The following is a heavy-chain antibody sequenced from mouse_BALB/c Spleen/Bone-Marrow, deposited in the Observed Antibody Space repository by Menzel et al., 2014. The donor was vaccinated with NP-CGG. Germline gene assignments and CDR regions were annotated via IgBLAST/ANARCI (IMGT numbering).Heavy chain of an antibody. J-gene: IGHJ2*01. D-gene: IGHD1-1*01. Sequence: EVQLQESGAELVKPGASVKLSCTASGFNIKDTYMHWVKQRPEQGLEWIGRIDPANGNTKYDPKFQGKATITADTSSNTAYLQLSSLTSEDTAVYYCARYCYGSSLFDYWGQGTTLTVSS. CDR1: GFNIKDTY. CDR3: ARYCYGSSLFDY. V-gene: IGHV14-3*02. CDR2: IDPANGNT.